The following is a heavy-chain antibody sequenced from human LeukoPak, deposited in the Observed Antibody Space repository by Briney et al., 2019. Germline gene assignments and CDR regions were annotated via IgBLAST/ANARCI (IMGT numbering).Heavy chain of an antibody. V-gene: IGHV3-7*03. CDR1: GFTFSRYW. Sequence: GGSLRLSCAASGFTFSRYWMSWVRQAPGKGLEWAANIKQDGSEKYYVDSVKGRFTISRDNAKNSLYLQMNSLRAEDTAVYYCVRALGTGSYWGQGTLVTVSS. CDR2: IKQDGSEK. CDR3: VRALGTGSY. J-gene: IGHJ4*02. D-gene: IGHD1-1*01.